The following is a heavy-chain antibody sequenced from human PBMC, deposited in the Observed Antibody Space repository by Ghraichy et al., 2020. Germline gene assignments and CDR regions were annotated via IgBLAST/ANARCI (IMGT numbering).Heavy chain of an antibody. CDR2: ITGSSRTT. J-gene: IGHJ6*02. D-gene: IGHD4-23*01. V-gene: IGHV3-48*02. CDR1: GFTLTGHS. Sequence: GESLNISCVGSGFTLTGHSMNWVRQSPGKGLEWVSYITGSSRTTSYADSVTGRFTISRDNAQNSLYLQMKSLRDEDTAVYYCSRGSKVVRFFYYDGMDVWGQGTTVTVSS. CDR3: SRGSKVVRFFYYDGMDV.